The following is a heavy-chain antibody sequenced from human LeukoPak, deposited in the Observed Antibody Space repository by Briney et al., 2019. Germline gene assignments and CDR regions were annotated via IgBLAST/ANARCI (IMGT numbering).Heavy chain of an antibody. J-gene: IGHJ4*02. Sequence: GGSLRLSCAASGFTFSSYSMNWVRQAPGKGLEWVSSISSSSSYIYYADSVKGRFTISRDNSKNTLYLQMNSLRAEDTAVYYCARESPVLRYFDYWGQGTLVTVSS. D-gene: IGHD3-9*01. CDR3: ARESPVLRYFDY. CDR1: GFTFSSYS. CDR2: ISSSSSYI. V-gene: IGHV3-21*01.